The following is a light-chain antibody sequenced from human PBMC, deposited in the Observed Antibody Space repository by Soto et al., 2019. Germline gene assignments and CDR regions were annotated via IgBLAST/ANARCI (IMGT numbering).Light chain of an antibody. CDR2: DVS. Sequence: QSALTQPASVSGSPGQTITISCTGTSRDVGGYNYVSWYQQHPGKAPKLMIYDVSNRPSGGSNRFSGSKSGNTASLTISGLQAEDEADYYYSSYTSSSTSPSVFGTGTKVTVL. V-gene: IGLV2-14*01. J-gene: IGLJ1*01. CDR1: SRDVGGYNY. CDR3: SSYTSSSTSPSV.